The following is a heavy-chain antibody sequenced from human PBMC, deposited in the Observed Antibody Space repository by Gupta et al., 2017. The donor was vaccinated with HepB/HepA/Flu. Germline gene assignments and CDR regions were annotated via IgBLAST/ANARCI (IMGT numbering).Heavy chain of an antibody. D-gene: IGHD3-16*01. CDR3: ARPGGTQIYYYYMDV. CDR1: GGTISTYT. J-gene: IGHJ6*03. V-gene: IGHV1-69*01. CDR2: IIPLFKTT. Sequence: QVQMVQSGAEVKKPGSSVKVSCQAPGGTISTYTISWVRQAPGQGLEWVGGIIPLFKTTHYAQKFQGRVTITTDESTHTAFMEIKRLRYEDTAVYYCARPGGTQIYYYYMDVWGTGTTVTVSS.